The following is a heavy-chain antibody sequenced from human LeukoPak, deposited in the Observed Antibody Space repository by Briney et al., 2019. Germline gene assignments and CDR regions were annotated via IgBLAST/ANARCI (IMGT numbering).Heavy chain of an antibody. D-gene: IGHD6-13*01. CDR1: GGSFSGYY. Sequence: SETLSLTCAVYGGSFSGYYWSWIRQPPGKGLEWIGYVFYPGSTNYNPSLKSRVTMSLDTSRDQFSLRLTSVTAADTAIYYCASRPADSTWYGVFDYWSQGTLVTVSS. CDR3: ASRPADSTWYGVFDY. J-gene: IGHJ4*02. V-gene: IGHV4-59*01. CDR2: VFYPGST.